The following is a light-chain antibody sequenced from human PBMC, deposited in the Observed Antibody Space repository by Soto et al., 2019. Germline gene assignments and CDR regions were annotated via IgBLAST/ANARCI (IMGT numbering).Light chain of an antibody. J-gene: IGKJ1*01. V-gene: IGKV3-15*01. Sequence: IVMTQSPATLSVSPGERATLSCRASQSTNSNLAWYQQKFGQAPRLLIYGASTRATGVPARFSGSGSGTEFTLTITSLQSEDFAVYYCQHYNNWPPWTFGQGTKVEI. CDR2: GAS. CDR3: QHYNNWPPWT. CDR1: QSTNSN.